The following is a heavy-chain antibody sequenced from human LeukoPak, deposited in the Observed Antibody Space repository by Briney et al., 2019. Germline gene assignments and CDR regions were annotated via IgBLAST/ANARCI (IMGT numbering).Heavy chain of an antibody. V-gene: IGHV1-2*02. D-gene: IGHD3-3*01. J-gene: IGHJ4*02. CDR3: AGAVYDFWSGLDY. Sequence: ASLKDSCKASGYTFTGYYMHWVRQAPGQGLEWMGCIKPNSVGTNYAQTFQGRVTMTRDTSIRTAYMELSRLRSDDTAVCYCAGAVYDFWSGLDYWGQGTLVTVSS. CDR2: IKPNSVGT. CDR1: GYTFTGYY.